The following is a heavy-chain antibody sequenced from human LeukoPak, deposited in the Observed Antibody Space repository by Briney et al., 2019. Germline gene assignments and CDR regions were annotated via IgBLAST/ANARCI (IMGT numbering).Heavy chain of an antibody. D-gene: IGHD6-19*01. J-gene: IGHJ4*02. V-gene: IGHV3-11*01. CDR2: ISNSGTSI. CDR1: GFAFRNYY. Sequence: GGSLRLSCAASGFAFRNYYMDWIRQAPGEGLEWVAYISNSGTSIYYAESVKGRFTISRDNAKNSLYLQMNSLRAEDTALYYCARDLAMAGRDLDYWGQGTLVTVSS. CDR3: ARDLAMAGRDLDY.